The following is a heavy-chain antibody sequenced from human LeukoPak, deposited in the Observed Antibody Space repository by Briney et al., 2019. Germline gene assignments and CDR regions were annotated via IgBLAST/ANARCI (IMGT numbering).Heavy chain of an antibody. J-gene: IGHJ1*01. CDR1: GFTFASYA. CDR3: AKDLDDSSGFYSFHY. Sequence: PGGSLRLSCTASGFTFASYAMSWARQAPGKGLEWVSTIRSDAYTTHYADSVKGRFTISRDNSKSTLYLQMNSLRAEDTAVYYCAKDLDDSSGFYSFHYWGQGTLVTVSS. CDR2: IRSDAYTT. D-gene: IGHD3-22*01. V-gene: IGHV3-23*01.